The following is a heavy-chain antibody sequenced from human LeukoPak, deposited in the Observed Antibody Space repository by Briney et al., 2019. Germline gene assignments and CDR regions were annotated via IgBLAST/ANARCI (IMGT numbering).Heavy chain of an antibody. J-gene: IGHJ4*02. D-gene: IGHD6-19*01. CDR3: ARDEHSSGWYLYYFDY. CDR2: ISSSSSTI. Sequence: GGSLRLSCAASGFTFSSYSMNWVRQAPGKGLEWVSYISSSSSTIYYADSVKGRFTISRDNAKNSLYLQMNSLRAEDTAVYYCARDEHSSGWYLYYFDYWGQGTLVTVSS. V-gene: IGHV3-48*04. CDR1: GFTFSSYS.